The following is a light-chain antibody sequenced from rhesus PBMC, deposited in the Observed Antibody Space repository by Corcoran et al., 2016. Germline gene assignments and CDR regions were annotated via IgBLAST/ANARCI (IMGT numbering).Light chain of an antibody. CDR3: CSYRKGSVFV. CDR2: DVN. J-gene: IGLJ1*01. Sequence: QSALTQPPSVSTSPGQLVTISCTGTTNDIGDYSDVSWYHQYPGTTPRLLIFDVNQRPSGVSDRFSGSRSGNTASLTISDVRAEDEADYYGCSYRKGSVFVFGSGTRLSVL. V-gene: IGLV2S9*01. CDR1: TNDIGDYSD.